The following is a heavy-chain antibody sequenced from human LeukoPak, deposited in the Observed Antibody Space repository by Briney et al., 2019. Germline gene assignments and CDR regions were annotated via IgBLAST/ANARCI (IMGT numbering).Heavy chain of an antibody. CDR3: ARAMRSSDSARGYSGYGEFDY. CDR1: GFTFSSYS. CDR2: ISSSSSYI. D-gene: IGHD5-12*01. Sequence: GGSLRLSCAASGFTFSSYSMNWVRQAPGKGLEWVSCISSSSSYIYYADSVKGRFTISRDNAKNSLYLQMNSLRAEDTAVYYCARAMRSSDSARGYSGYGEFDYWGQGTLVTVSS. V-gene: IGHV3-21*01. J-gene: IGHJ4*02.